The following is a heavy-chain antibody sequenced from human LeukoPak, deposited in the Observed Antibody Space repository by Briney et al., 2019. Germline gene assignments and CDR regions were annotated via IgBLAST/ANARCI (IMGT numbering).Heavy chain of an antibody. CDR3: ARGHYEFGELANWFDP. CDR1: GGSISSYY. Sequence: PSETLSLXCTVSGGSISSYYWSWIRQPPGKGLEWIGYIYYSGSTNHNPSLKSRVTISVDTSKNQFSLKLSSVTAADTAVYYCARGHYEFGELANWFDPWGQGTLVTVSS. CDR2: IYYSGST. D-gene: IGHD3-10*01. J-gene: IGHJ5*02. V-gene: IGHV4-59*01.